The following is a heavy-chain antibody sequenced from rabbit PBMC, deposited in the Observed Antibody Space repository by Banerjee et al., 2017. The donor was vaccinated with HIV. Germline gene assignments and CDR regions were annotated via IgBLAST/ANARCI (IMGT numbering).Heavy chain of an antibody. V-gene: IGHV1S40*01. CDR3: ARNYVNAFDP. J-gene: IGHJ2*01. CDR1: GFSFSSSDY. D-gene: IGHD1-1*01. CDR2: INAVTGKA. Sequence: QSLEESGGDLVKPEGSLTLTCTASGFSFSSSDYMCWVRQAPGKGLEWIACINAVTGKAVYASWTKGRFTFSKTSSTTVTLQMTSLTAADTATYFCARNYVNAFDPWGPGTLVTVS.